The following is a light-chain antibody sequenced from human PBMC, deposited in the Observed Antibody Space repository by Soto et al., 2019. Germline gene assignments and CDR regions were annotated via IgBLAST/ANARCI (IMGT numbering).Light chain of an antibody. J-gene: IGLJ2*01. CDR3: CSDAGSYVV. V-gene: IGLV2-11*01. Sequence: QSALTQPRSVSGSPGQSVTISCTGTSSDVGGYNYVSWYQQHPGKAPKLMIYDVSKRPSGVPDRFSGSKSGNTASLTISGLQAEDEADYYCCSDAGSYVVFGGGTQVPVL. CDR1: SSDVGGYNY. CDR2: DVS.